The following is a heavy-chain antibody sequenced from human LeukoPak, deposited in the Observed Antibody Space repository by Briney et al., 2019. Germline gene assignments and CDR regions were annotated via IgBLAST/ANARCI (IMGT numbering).Heavy chain of an antibody. J-gene: IGHJ4*02. CDR1: GYIFTGHY. CDR3: AREGWDQRDTAAFDH. CDR2: INPNSGDR. D-gene: IGHD6-19*01. V-gene: IGHV1-2*02. Sequence: ASVKVPCKASGYIFTGHYMHWARQAPGQGLEWMGWINPNSGDRNSAQKFQGRVTMTRDTSISTLYMELSSLGPDDTAVYYCAREGWDQRDTAAFDHWGQGTLVTVSS.